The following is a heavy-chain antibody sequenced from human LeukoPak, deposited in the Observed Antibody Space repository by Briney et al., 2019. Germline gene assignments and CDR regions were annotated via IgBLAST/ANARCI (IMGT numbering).Heavy chain of an antibody. CDR3: AKDRYYYDSSGYFYNWFDP. J-gene: IGHJ5*02. V-gene: IGHV3-23*01. CDR2: ISGSGGST. Sequence: GGSLRLSCAASGFTFSSYAMSWVRQAPGKGLEWVSAISGSGGSTYYADSVKGRFTISRDNSKNTLYLQMNSLRAEDTAVYYCAKDRYYYDSSGYFYNWFDPWGQGTLVTVSS. D-gene: IGHD3-22*01. CDR1: GFTFSSYA.